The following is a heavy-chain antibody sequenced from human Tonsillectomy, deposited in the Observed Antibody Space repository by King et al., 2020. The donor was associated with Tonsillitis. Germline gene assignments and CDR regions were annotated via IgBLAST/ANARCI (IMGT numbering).Heavy chain of an antibody. V-gene: IGHV3-9*01. J-gene: IGHJ3*02. Sequence: VQLVESGGGLVQPGRSLRLSCAASGFTFDDYAMHWVRHAPGKGLEWGSGISRDSGSIAYAGSVQGRFSISRDNAKNSLYLQMNTLRAEDTALYYCAKLYSSYDAFDIWGQGTMVTVSS. D-gene: IGHD6-19*01. CDR3: AKLYSSYDAFDI. CDR1: GFTFDDYA. CDR2: ISRDSGSI.